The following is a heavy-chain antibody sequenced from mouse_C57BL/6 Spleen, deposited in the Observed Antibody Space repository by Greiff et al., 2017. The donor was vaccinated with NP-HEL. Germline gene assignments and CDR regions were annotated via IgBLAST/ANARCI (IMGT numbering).Heavy chain of an antibody. CDR1: GYAFSSYW. CDR2: IYPGDGDT. CDR3: ARSGLYYGSSFDY. D-gene: IGHD1-1*01. J-gene: IGHJ2*01. V-gene: IGHV1-80*01. Sequence: QVQLKQSGAELVKPGASVKISCKASGYAFSSYWMNWVKQRPGKGLEWIGQIYPGDGDTNYNGKFKGKATLTADKSSSTACMQLSSLTSEDSAVYFCARSGLYYGSSFDYWGQGTTLTVSS.